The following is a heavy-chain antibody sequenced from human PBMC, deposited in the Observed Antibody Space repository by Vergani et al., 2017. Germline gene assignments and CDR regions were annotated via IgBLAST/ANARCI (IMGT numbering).Heavy chain of an antibody. D-gene: IGHD2-15*01. CDR3: ARSRISGGGSFDP. J-gene: IGHJ5*02. CDR2: ISGSGGTI. Sequence: EVQLLESGGNLIQPGGSLRLSCGASGFTFSSYAMTWVRLAPGKGLQWVSAISGSGGTIYFADSVKGRFTISRDNAKNSLYLQMNSLRAEDTAVYYCARSRISGGGSFDPWGQGTLVTVSS. V-gene: IGHV3-48*01. CDR1: GFTFSSYA.